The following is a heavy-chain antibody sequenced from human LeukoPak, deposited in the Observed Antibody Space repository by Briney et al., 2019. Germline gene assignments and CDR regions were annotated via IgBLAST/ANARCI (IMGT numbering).Heavy chain of an antibody. Sequence: PGGSLRLSCAASGFTFSTYNMNWVRQAPGKGLEWVSSITSSSSYTFYADSVRGRFTISRDNAKNSLYLQMNSLRAEDAAVYYCARTNFSEVRGVNCYYMDVWGKGTTVTVSS. V-gene: IGHV3-21*01. CDR3: ARTNFSEVRGVNCYYMDV. D-gene: IGHD3-10*01. CDR1: GFTFSTYN. J-gene: IGHJ6*03. CDR2: ITSSSSYT.